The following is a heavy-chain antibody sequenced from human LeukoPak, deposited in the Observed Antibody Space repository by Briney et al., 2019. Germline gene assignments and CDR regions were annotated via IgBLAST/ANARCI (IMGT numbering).Heavy chain of an antibody. CDR3: AKVRGSYSPTGAFDI. CDR2: ISGSGGST. D-gene: IGHD1-26*01. V-gene: IGHV3-23*01. J-gene: IGHJ3*02. Sequence: GGSLRLSCAASGFTFSSYAMSWVRQAPGKGLEWVSGISGSGGSTYYADSVKGRFTISRDNSKNTLYLQMNSPRAEDTAVYYCAKVRGSYSPTGAFDIWGQGTMVTVSS. CDR1: GFTFSSYA.